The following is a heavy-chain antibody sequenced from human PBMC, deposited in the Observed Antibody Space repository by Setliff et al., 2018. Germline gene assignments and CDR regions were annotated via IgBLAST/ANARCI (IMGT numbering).Heavy chain of an antibody. V-gene: IGHV1-2*04. CDR3: ARGPRITIFGVVSLSLYGMDV. J-gene: IGHJ6*02. CDR2: INPNSGGT. CDR1: GYTFTGYY. D-gene: IGHD3-3*01. Sequence: GASVKVSCKASGYTFTGYYMHWVRQAPGQGLEWMGWINPNSGGTNYAQKFQGWVTMTRDTSISTAYMELSRLRSDDTAVYYCARGPRITIFGVVSLSLYGMDVWGRGTTVTVSS.